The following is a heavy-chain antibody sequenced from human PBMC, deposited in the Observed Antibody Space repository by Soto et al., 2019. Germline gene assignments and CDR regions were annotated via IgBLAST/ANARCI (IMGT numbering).Heavy chain of an antibody. CDR3: AKDHGWNPNCPDY. V-gene: IGHV3-9*01. D-gene: IGHD1-1*01. J-gene: IGHJ4*02. Sequence: GGSLRLSCAASGFTFDDYAMHWVRQAPGKGLEWVSGISWNSGSIGYADSVKGRFTISRDNAKNSLYLQMNSLRAEDTALYYCAKDHGWNPNCPDYWGQGTLVTVSS. CDR1: GFTFDDYA. CDR2: ISWNSGSI.